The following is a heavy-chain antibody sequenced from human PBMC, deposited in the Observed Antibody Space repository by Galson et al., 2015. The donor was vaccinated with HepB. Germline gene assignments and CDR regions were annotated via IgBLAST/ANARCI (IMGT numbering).Heavy chain of an antibody. V-gene: IGHV3-23*01. CDR1: GFTFSSYA. D-gene: IGHD6-19*01. CDR3: AKSNQWLAGNAFDI. Sequence: SLRLSCAASGFTFSSYAMSWVRQSPGKGLEWVSALSGSGGNTYYPDSVKGRFTISRDNSKNTLYLQTNSLRAEDTAVYYCAKSNQWLAGNAFDIWGQGTMVTVSS. CDR2: LSGSGGNT. J-gene: IGHJ3*02.